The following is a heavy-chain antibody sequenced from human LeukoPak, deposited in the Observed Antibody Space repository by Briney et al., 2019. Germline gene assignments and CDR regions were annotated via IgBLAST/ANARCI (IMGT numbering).Heavy chain of an antibody. J-gene: IGHJ4*02. Sequence: SETLSLTCTVSGGSISSYYWSWIRQPAGKGLEWIGRIYTSGGTNYNPSLKSRVTMSVDTSKNQFSLKLSSVTAADTAVYYCARDWHSSGWYDYWGQGTLVTVSS. CDR2: IYTSGGT. D-gene: IGHD6-19*01. CDR1: GGSISSYY. CDR3: ARDWHSSGWYDY. V-gene: IGHV4-4*07.